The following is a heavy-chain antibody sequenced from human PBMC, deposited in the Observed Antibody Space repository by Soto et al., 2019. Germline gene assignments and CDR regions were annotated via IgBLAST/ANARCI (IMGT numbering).Heavy chain of an antibody. J-gene: IGHJ5*02. Sequence: EVQLVESGGGLVQPGRSLRLSCATSGFTFDDYAMHWVRQAPGKGLEWVSGISWNSGIISYADSVKGRFTISRDNAKNSLYLQMNSLRAEDTALYYCAKAGSGYRGWFDPWGQGTLVTVSS. CDR1: GFTFDDYA. D-gene: IGHD5-12*01. CDR2: ISWNSGII. CDR3: AKAGSGYRGWFDP. V-gene: IGHV3-9*01.